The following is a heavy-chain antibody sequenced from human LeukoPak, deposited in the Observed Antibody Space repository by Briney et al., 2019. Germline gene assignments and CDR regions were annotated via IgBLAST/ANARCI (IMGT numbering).Heavy chain of an antibody. D-gene: IGHD5-18*01. V-gene: IGHV3-11*03. CDR3: ARWGGYSYGNGYFDY. J-gene: IGHJ4*02. CDR1: GFTFTDYY. Sequence: PGGSLRLTCAASGFTFTDYYMSWIRQAPGKGLEYISYIGLSSNYIDYADSVKGRFTISRDNAKNSLYLQMNSLRAEDTAVYYCARWGGYSYGNGYFDYWGQGSLVTVSS. CDR2: IGLSSNYI.